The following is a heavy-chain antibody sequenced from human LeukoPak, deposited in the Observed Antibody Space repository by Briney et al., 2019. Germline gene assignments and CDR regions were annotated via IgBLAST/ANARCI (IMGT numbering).Heavy chain of an antibody. CDR3: ARDYRYYFDY. J-gene: IGHJ4*02. CDR1: GFAFSTYT. D-gene: IGHD3-16*02. CDR2: ISGPTI. V-gene: IGHV3-48*02. Sequence: GGSLRHSCAASGFAFSTYTMNWVRQAPGKGLEWIAYISGPTISYADSVKGRFTISRDNAKNSLYLQMNSLRDEDTAVYYCARDYRYYFDYWGQGALVTVSS.